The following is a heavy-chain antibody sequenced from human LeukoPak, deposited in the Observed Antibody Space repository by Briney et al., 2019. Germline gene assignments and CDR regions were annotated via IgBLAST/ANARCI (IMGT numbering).Heavy chain of an antibody. J-gene: IGHJ5*02. CDR1: GGSFSSYY. CDR2: IYYSGST. Sequence: SETLSLTCTVSGGSFSSYYRSWIRQPPGKGLEWIGYIYYSGSTNYNPSLKSRVTISVDTSKNQFSLKLSSVTAADTAVYYCARDQLYCSSSSCRNLGWFDPWGQGTLVTVSS. CDR3: ARDQLYCSSSSCRNLGWFDP. V-gene: IGHV4-59*12. D-gene: IGHD2-2*01.